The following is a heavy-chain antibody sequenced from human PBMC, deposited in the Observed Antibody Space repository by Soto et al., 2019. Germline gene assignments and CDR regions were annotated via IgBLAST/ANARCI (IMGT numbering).Heavy chain of an antibody. CDR3: ARDPSYYDSSGYGSDAFDI. J-gene: IGHJ3*02. V-gene: IGHV4-59*01. CDR1: GGSISSYY. CDR2: IYYSGST. Sequence: SETLSLTCTVSGGSISSYYWSWIRQPPGKGLEWIGYIYYSGSTNYNPSLKSRVTISVDTSKNQFSLKLSSVTAADTAVYYCARDPSYYDSSGYGSDAFDIWGQGTMVTVSS. D-gene: IGHD3-22*01.